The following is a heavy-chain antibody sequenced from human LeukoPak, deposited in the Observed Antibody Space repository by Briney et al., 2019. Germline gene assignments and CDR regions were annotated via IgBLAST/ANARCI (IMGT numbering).Heavy chain of an antibody. Sequence: ASVTVSFTASGYIFTVYYMHWVRQAPGQGVEWMGWINPNSGGTKYAQKFQGRVTMTRDTSISTAYMELSRLRSDDTAVYYCARETVAGDNWFDPWGQGTLVTVSS. D-gene: IGHD4-11*01. CDR3: ARETVAGDNWFDP. CDR2: INPNSGGT. V-gene: IGHV1-2*02. CDR1: GYIFTVYY. J-gene: IGHJ5*02.